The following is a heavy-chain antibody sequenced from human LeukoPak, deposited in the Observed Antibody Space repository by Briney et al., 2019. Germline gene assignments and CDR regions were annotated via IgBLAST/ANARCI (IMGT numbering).Heavy chain of an antibody. CDR1: GGTFNTYA. J-gene: IGHJ3*02. Sequence: SVKVSCKTSGGTFNTYALTLVRQAPGQGLEWMGGVIPISGVITYARKFQGRVTITTDESTSTAYMELGSLRFEDTAIYYCARMYEYSFGFNAFDIWGQGTKVTISS. CDR3: ARMYEYSFGFNAFDI. V-gene: IGHV1-69*05. CDR2: VIPISGVI. D-gene: IGHD4-11*01.